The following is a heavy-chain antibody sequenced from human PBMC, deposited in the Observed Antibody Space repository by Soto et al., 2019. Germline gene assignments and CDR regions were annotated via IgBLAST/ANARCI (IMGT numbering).Heavy chain of an antibody. CDR2: ISYDGSNK. D-gene: IGHD2-2*02. J-gene: IGHJ5*02. CDR1: GFTFSSYA. CDR3: ARDLLSVVVVPAAIRGIFDP. Sequence: QVQLVESGGGVVQPGRSLRLSCAASGFTFSSYAMHWVRQAPGKGLEWVAVISYDGSNKYYADSVKGRFTISRDNSKNTPYLQMNSLRAEDTAVYYCARDLLSVVVVPAAIRGIFDPWGQGTLVTVSS. V-gene: IGHV3-30-3*01.